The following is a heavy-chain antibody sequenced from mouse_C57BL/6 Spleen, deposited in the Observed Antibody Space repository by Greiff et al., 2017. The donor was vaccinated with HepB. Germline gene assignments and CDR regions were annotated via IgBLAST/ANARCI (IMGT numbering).Heavy chain of an antibody. D-gene: IGHD2-5*01. J-gene: IGHJ2*01. CDR2: INPNNGGT. CDR3: ARTGYSNFYYFDY. Sequence: VQLQQSGPELVKPGASVKMSCKASGYTFTDYNMHWVKQSHGKSLEWIGYINPNNGGTSYNQKFKGKATLTVNKSSSTAYMELRSLTSEDSAVYYCARTGYSNFYYFDYWGQGTTLTVSS. CDR1: GYTFTDYN. V-gene: IGHV1-22*01.